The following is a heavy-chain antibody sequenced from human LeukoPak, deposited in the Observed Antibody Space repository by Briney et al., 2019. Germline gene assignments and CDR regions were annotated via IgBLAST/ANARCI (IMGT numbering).Heavy chain of an antibody. Sequence: SETLSLTCTVSGGSISSSSYYWGWIRQPPGKGLEWIGSIYYSGSTYYNPSLKSRVTISVDTSKNQFSLKLSSVTAADTTVYYCAMVRGVEPLGWGQGTLVTVSS. J-gene: IGHJ4*02. CDR3: AMVRGVEPLG. CDR2: IYYSGST. CDR1: GGSISSSSYY. D-gene: IGHD3-10*01. V-gene: IGHV4-39*01.